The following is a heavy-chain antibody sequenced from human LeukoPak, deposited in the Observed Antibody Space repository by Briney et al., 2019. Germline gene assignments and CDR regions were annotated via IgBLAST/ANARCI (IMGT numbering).Heavy chain of an antibody. CDR3: ARDPEILDL. V-gene: IGHV3-48*03. CDR2: ISSSGSTI. CDR1: GFTFSSYG. J-gene: IGHJ2*01. Sequence: GGSLRLSCAASGFTFSSYGMNWVRQAPGKGLEWVSYISSSGSTIYYADSVKGRFTISRDNAKNSLYLQMNSLRAEDTAVYYCARDPEILDLWGRGTLVTVSS.